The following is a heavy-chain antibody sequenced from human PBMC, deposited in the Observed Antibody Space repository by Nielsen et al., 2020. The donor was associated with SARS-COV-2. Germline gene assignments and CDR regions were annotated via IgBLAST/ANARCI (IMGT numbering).Heavy chain of an antibody. D-gene: IGHD5-18*01. CDR2: MNPNSGNT. Sequence: SVKVSCKASGYTFTSYDINWVRQATGQGLEWMGWMNPNSGNTGNAQKFQGRVTMTRNTSISTAYMELSSLRSEDTAVYYCARGKLTATVFKYYYGMDGWGQGTTVTVSS. J-gene: IGHJ6*02. CDR3: ARGKLTATVFKYYYGMDG. V-gene: IGHV1-8*01. CDR1: GYTFTSYD.